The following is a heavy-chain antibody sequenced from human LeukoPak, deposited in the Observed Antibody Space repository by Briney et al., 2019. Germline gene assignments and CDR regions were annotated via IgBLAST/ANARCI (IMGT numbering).Heavy chain of an antibody. CDR2: ISSSSSYI. D-gene: IGHD6-19*01. V-gene: IGHV3-21*01. J-gene: IGHJ3*02. CDR3: ARDPMYSSGWYRFGAFDI. Sequence: GGSLRLSCAASGFTISSYSMNWVRQAPGKGLEWVSSISSSSSYIYYADSVKGRFTISRDNAKNSLYLQMNSLRAEDTAVYYCARDPMYSSGWYRFGAFDIWGQGTMVTVSS. CDR1: GFTISSYS.